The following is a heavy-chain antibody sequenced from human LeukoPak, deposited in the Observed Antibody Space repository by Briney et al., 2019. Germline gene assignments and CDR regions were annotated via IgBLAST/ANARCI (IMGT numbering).Heavy chain of an antibody. CDR2: ISSSGSAI. CDR3: ASVGRQWLVFDY. J-gene: IGHJ4*02. D-gene: IGHD6-19*01. V-gene: IGHV3-48*03. Sequence: GGSLRLSCAASGFSLSTYEMNWVRQAPGKGLEWVSYISSSGSAIYYADSVKGRFTISRDNAKNSLYLQMNSLRAEDTALYYYASVGRQWLVFDYWGQGTLVTVSS. CDR1: GFSLSTYE.